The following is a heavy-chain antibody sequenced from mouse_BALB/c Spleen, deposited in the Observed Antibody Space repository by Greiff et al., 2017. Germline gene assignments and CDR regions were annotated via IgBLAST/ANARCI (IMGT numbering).Heavy chain of an antibody. CDR1: GFTFSSYT. D-gene: IGHD2-4*01. Sequence: DVMLVESGGGLVKPGGSLKLSCAASGFTFSSYTMSWVRQTPEKRLEWVAYISNGGGSTYYPDTVKGRFTISRDNAKNTLYLQMSSLKSEDTAMYYCAMIYYDYGEGYYYAMDYWGQGTSVTVSS. CDR2: ISNGGGST. J-gene: IGHJ4*01. V-gene: IGHV5-12-2*01. CDR3: AMIYYDYGEGYYYAMDY.